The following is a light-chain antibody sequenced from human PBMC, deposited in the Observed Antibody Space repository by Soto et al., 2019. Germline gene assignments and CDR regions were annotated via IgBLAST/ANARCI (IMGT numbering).Light chain of an antibody. CDR1: SSNIGAGFD. CDR3: QSYDNSLGVI. CDR2: GNN. J-gene: IGLJ2*01. V-gene: IGLV1-40*01. Sequence: QSVLTQPPSVSGSPGQGVTISCTGSSSNIGAGFDVHWYQQFPGTAPKLLIYGNNNRPSGVPDRFSGSKSGTSTSLAITGLQAEDEADYYCQSYDNSLGVIFGGGTKLT.